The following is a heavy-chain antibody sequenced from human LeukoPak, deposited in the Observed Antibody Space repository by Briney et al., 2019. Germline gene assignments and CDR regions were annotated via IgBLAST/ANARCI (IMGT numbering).Heavy chain of an antibody. CDR1: GYTFTSYG. CDR3: ARVSRFFPTGY. CDR2: INPNSGGT. J-gene: IGHJ4*02. V-gene: IGHV1-2*02. D-gene: IGHD3-3*01. Sequence: GASVKVSCKASGYTFTSYGISWVRQAPGQGLEWMGWINPNSGGTNYAQKFQGRVTMTRDTSISTAYMELSRLRSDDTAVYYCARVSRFFPTGYWGQGTLVTVSS.